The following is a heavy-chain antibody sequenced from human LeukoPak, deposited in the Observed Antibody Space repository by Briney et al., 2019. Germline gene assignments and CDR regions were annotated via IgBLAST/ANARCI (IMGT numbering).Heavy chain of an antibody. CDR2: ISYDGSNK. CDR3: ARVTGGDYYYYYMDV. Sequence: HPGGSLRLSCAASGFPFSSYAMHWVRQAPGKGLEWVAVISYDGSNKYYADSVKGRFTISRDNSKNTLYLQMNSLRAEDTAVYYCARVTGGDYYYYYMDVWGKGTTVAVSS. CDR1: GFPFSSYA. V-gene: IGHV3-30*12. J-gene: IGHJ6*03. D-gene: IGHD1-14*01.